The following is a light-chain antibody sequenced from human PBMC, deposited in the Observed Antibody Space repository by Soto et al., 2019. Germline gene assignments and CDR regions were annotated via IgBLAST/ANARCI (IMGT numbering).Light chain of an antibody. V-gene: IGKV3-15*01. J-gene: IGKJ1*01. CDR1: QSVSSN. CDR3: QQYNNWPRT. Sequence: EIVMTQSPATLSVSPGERATLSCRASQSVSSNLAWYQQKPGQAPRLLIYGASTRATGIPARFSGSGSGTEFTLTISSLQSEDFAVYDCQQYNNWPRTFGQGTKVESK. CDR2: GAS.